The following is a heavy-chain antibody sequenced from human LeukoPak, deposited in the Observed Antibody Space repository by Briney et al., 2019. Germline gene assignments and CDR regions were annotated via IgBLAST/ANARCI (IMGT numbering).Heavy chain of an antibody. V-gene: IGHV3-53*01. Sequence: GGSLRLSCAASGFIVSSNYMTWVRQAPGKGLDWVSVIYSGGSTYYADSVKGRFTISRDNSKNTLYLQMNSLRVEDTAVYYCARVRSNGWYFDYWGQGTLVTVSS. CDR1: GFIVSSNY. D-gene: IGHD6-19*01. J-gene: IGHJ4*02. CDR3: ARVRSNGWYFDY. CDR2: IYSGGST.